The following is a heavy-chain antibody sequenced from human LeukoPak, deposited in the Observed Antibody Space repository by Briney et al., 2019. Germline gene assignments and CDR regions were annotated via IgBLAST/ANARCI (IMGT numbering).Heavy chain of an antibody. CDR3: AELGITMIGGV. CDR1: GFTFSSYE. D-gene: IGHD3-10*02. J-gene: IGHJ6*04. V-gene: IGHV3-48*03. CDR2: ISSSGSTI. Sequence: PGGSLRLSCAASGFTFSSYEMNWVRQAPGKGLEWVSYISSSGSTIYYADSVKGRFTIYRDNAKNSLYLQMNSLRAEETDVYYCAELGITMIGGVWGKGTTVTISS.